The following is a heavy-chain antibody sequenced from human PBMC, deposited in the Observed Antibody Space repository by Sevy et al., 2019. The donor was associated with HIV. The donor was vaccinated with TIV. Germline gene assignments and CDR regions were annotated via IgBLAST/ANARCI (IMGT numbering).Heavy chain of an antibody. Sequence: GGSLRLTCAGSGFTFNNAWMSWVRQAPGKGLEWVGRIKSEIDGGTTDYAAPVKGRFTISRDDSKNTLFLQMNSLKTEDTAVYYCTRGIWFGEFSAYYFHSWGQGTLVTVSS. V-gene: IGHV3-15*01. CDR1: GFTFNNAW. J-gene: IGHJ4*02. CDR3: TRGIWFGEFSAYYFHS. D-gene: IGHD3-10*01. CDR2: IKSEIDGGTT.